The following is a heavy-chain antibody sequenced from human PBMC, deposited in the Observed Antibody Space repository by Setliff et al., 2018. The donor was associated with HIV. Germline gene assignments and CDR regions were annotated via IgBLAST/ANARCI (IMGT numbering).Heavy chain of an antibody. Sequence: SETLSLTCAVYGGSLSGYYWGWVRQSPGRGLEWIGEINQSGNTNFNPSLKSRLIISVDTSKSQFSLKLSSVTAADTAVYYCASEAWTSYRSSSGYYYYYMDVWGKGTTVTVSS. CDR1: GGSLSGYY. J-gene: IGHJ6*03. V-gene: IGHV4-34*01. CDR2: INQSGNT. CDR3: ASEAWTSYRSSSGYYYYYMDV. D-gene: IGHD6-6*01.